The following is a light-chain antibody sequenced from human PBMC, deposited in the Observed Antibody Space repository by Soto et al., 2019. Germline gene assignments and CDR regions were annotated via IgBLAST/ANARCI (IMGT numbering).Light chain of an antibody. CDR3: CSYAGSYTLV. CDR2: DVS. CDR1: SSDVGAYNW. V-gene: IGLV2-11*01. J-gene: IGLJ3*02. Sequence: QSALTQPRSVSGSPGQSVTISCAGTSSDVGAYNWVSWYQQHPGKVPKLIIYDVSRRPSGVPDRFSGSKSGNTASLTISGLQVDDEADYYCCSYAGSYTLVFGGGTKLTVL.